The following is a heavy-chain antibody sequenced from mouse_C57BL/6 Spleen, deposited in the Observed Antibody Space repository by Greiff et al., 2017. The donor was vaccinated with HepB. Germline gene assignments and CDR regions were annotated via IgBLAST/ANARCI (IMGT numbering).Heavy chain of an antibody. V-gene: IGHV3-6*01. CDR3: ARGGFHYYGSHYAMDY. Sequence: EVHLVESGPGLVKPSQSLSLTCSVTGYSITSGYYWNWIRQFPGNKLEWMGYISYDGSNNYNPSLKNRISITRDTSKNQFFLKLNSVTTEDTATYYCARGGFHYYGSHYAMDYWGQGTSVTVSS. CDR2: ISYDGSN. D-gene: IGHD1-1*01. CDR1: GYSITSGYY. J-gene: IGHJ4*01.